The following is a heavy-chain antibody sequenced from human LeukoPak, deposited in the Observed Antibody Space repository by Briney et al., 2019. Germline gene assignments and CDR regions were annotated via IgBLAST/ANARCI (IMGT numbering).Heavy chain of an antibody. CDR1: GGSFSGYY. Sequence: SETLSLTCAVYGGSFSGYYWSWIRQPPGKGLEWIGEINHSGSTNYNPSLKSRVTISVETSKNQFSLKLSSVTAADTAVYYCARARYTISRRWFDPWGQGTLVTVSS. V-gene: IGHV4-34*01. J-gene: IGHJ5*02. CDR2: INHSGST. D-gene: IGHD3-3*01. CDR3: ARARYTISRRWFDP.